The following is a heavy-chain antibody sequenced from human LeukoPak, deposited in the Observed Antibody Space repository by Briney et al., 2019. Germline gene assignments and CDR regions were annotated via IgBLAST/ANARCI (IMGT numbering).Heavy chain of an antibody. CDR3: ARDGTSREQFDY. D-gene: IGHD1-26*01. V-gene: IGHV3-74*01. Sequence: PGGSLRLSCAASGFTFSTYWMYWVRQDPGKGLVWVSRVNSDGSSTNYVDSVKGRFTISRDNAKNTLYLQMNSLRAEDTAVYYCARDGTSREQFDYWGQGTLVTVSS. CDR2: VNSDGSST. J-gene: IGHJ4*02. CDR1: GFTFSTYW.